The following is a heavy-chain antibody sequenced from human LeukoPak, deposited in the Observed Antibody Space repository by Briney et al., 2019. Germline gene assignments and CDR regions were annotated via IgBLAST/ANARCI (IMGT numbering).Heavy chain of an antibody. CDR2: IIPIFGTA. J-gene: IGHJ4*02. CDR1: GGTFSSYA. CDR3: ARGSYDFWSGYYGY. V-gene: IGHV1-69*05. Sequence: SVKVSCKASGGTFSSYAISWVRHAPGQGLEWMGGIIPIFGTANYAQKFQGRVTITTDESTSTAYMELSSLRSEDTAVYYCARGSYDFWSGYYGYWGQGTLVTVSS. D-gene: IGHD3-3*01.